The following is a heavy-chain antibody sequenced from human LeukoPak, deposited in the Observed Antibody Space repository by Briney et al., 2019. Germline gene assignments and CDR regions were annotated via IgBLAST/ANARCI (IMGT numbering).Heavy chain of an antibody. CDR3: AKGSGGSGSYSKYYFDY. CDR1: GFTFSSYV. CDR2: ISGSGGTT. Sequence: GGSLRLSCAASGFTFSSYVMHWVRQAPGKGLEWVSAISGSGGTTYYADSVKGRFTISRDNSKNTLYLQMNSLRAEDTAVYYCAKGSGGSGSYSKYYFDYWGQGTLVTVSS. J-gene: IGHJ4*02. D-gene: IGHD3-10*01. V-gene: IGHV3-23*01.